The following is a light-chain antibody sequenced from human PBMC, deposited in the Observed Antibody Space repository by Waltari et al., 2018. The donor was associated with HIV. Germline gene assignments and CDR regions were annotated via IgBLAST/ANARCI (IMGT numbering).Light chain of an antibody. J-gene: IGLJ2*01. CDR1: SSDVGGYNN. CDR2: GVN. CDR3: SSYAGSNNVV. V-gene: IGLV2-8*01. Sequence: QSALTQPPSASGSPGQSVTISCTGTSSDVGGYNNVSWYQQHPGKAPKLMIYGVNKRPSGVPDRFSGSKSGNTASLTVSGLQAEDEAEYYCSSYAGSNNVVFGGGTKLTVL.